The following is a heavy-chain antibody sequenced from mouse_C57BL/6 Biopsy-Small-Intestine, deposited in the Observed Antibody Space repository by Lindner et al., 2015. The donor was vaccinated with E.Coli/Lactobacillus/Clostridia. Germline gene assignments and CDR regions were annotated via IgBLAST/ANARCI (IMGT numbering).Heavy chain of an antibody. CDR1: GYTFTRYY. J-gene: IGHJ4*01. Sequence: SVKVSCKASGYTFTRYYMHWVRQAPGQGLEWMGIINPSGGSTSYAQKFQGRVTMTRDTSTSTVYMELSSLRSEDTAVYYCARGRGSFNGQDSGIDYWGQGTLVTVSS. CDR2: INPSGGST. CDR3: ARGRGSFNGQDSGIDY. D-gene: IGHD1-2*01. V-gene: IGHV1-64*01.